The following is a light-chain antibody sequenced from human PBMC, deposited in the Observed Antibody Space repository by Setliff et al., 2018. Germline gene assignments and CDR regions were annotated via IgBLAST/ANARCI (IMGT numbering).Light chain of an antibody. V-gene: IGLV2-8*01. CDR3: SSYAGNDIYV. Sequence: QSALAQPPSASGSPGQSVTISCTRTSSDVGGINHVSWYQQHPGKAPRLMIFEVSKRPSGVPDRFSGSKSGNTASLTVSGLQAEDEADYYCSSYAGNDIYVFGTGTKVT. CDR2: EVS. CDR1: SSDVGGINH. J-gene: IGLJ1*01.